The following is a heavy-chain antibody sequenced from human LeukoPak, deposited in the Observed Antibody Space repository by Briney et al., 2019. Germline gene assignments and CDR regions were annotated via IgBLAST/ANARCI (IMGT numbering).Heavy chain of an antibody. CDR2: IYTSGST. Sequence: SQTLSLTCTVSGGSISSGSYYWSWIRQPAGKGLKWIGRIYTSGSTNYNPSLKSRVTISVDTSKNQFSLKLSSVTAADTAVYYCARDRPSYYYDSRTDAFDIWGQGTVVTVSS. CDR1: GGSISSGSYY. V-gene: IGHV4-61*02. J-gene: IGHJ3*02. D-gene: IGHD3-22*01. CDR3: ARDRPSYYYDSRTDAFDI.